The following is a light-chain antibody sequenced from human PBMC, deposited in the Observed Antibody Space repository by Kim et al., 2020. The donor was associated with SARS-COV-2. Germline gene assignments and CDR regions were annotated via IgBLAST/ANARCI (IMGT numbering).Light chain of an antibody. J-gene: IGKJ5*01. CDR1: QDIRND. CDR3: LQHNTYPIT. CDR2: GAS. Sequence: ASVGYRVIITCRSSQDIRNDLGWYQQNPGGAPKRLIYGASSLQSGVPSRFSGSGSGTEFTLTISSLQPEDFATYFCLQHNTYPITFGQGTRLEIK. V-gene: IGKV1-17*01.